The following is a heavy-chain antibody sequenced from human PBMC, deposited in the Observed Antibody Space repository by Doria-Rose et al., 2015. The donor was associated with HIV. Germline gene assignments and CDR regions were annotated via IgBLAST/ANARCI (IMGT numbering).Heavy chain of an antibody. J-gene: IGHJ4*02. CDR3: APQPPGGNYFDY. D-gene: IGHD3-16*01. Sequence: GLVKPSGTLSLTCAVSGGSISSSNWWSWVRQPPGKGLEWIGEIYHSGSTNYNPSLKSRVTISVDKSRNQFSLRPSSVTAADTAMYYCAPQPPGGNYFDYWGQGTLVTVSS. CDR2: IYHSGST. V-gene: IGHV4-4*02. CDR1: GGSISSSNW.